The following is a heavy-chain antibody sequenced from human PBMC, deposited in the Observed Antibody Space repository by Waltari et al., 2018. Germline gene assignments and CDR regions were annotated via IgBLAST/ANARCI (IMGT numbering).Heavy chain of an antibody. CDR1: GFTFGSSW. Sequence: EVQMVESGGGLVQPGGSLRLSCAASGFTFGSSWLTWVRQAPGKGLEWVANIKQDGSENYYVDSVKGRFTISRDDAKNSLYLQMNSLRNEDTAVYYCAREGETSPGTWYFDLWGRGTLVTVSS. CDR3: AREGETSPGTWYFDL. D-gene: IGHD2-2*01. CDR2: IKQDGSEN. J-gene: IGHJ2*01. V-gene: IGHV3-7*01.